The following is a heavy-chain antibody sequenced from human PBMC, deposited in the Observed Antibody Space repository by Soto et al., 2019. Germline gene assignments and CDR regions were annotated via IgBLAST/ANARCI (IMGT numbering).Heavy chain of an antibody. CDR3: ASSYYDSSGH. Sequence: GGSLRLSCAASGFTFSDRYMDWVRQAPGKGLEWVGRTRNKANSYTTEYAASVKGRFTISRDDSKNSLYLQMNSLKTEDTAVYYCASSYYDSSGHWGQGTLVTVSS. D-gene: IGHD3-22*01. CDR1: GFTFSDRY. V-gene: IGHV3-72*01. CDR2: TRNKANSYTT. J-gene: IGHJ4*02.